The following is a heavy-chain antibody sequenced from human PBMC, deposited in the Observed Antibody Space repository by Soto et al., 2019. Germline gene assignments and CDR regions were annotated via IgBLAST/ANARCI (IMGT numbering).Heavy chain of an antibody. V-gene: IGHV3-23*01. Sequence: GGSLRLSCAASGCTFGSYGMHWVRQAPGMGLDWVSAISGSGDDTYYADSVKGRFTISRDNSKNTLYLQMNSLRAGDTAVYYCASHPMITFGGVTLWGQGTLVTVSS. D-gene: IGHD3-16*01. CDR2: ISGSGDDT. CDR3: ASHPMITFGGVTL. J-gene: IGHJ4*02. CDR1: GCTFGSYG.